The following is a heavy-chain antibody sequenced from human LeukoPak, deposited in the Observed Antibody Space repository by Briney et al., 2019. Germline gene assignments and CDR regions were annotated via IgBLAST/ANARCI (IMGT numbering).Heavy chain of an antibody. V-gene: IGHV4-34*01. D-gene: IGHD3-10*01. CDR3: ARGRSGHYGSGSYGGP. J-gene: IGHJ5*02. CDR2: INHSGSA. Sequence: SETLSLTCAVYGGSFSGYYWSWIRQPPGKGLEWIGEINHSGSANYNPSLKSRVTISVDTSKNQFSLKLSSVTAADTAVYYCARGRSGHYGSGSYGGPWGQGTLVTVSS. CDR1: GGSFSGYY.